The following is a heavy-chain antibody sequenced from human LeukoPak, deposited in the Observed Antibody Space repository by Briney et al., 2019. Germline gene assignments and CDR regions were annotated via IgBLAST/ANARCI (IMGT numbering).Heavy chain of an antibody. CDR2: ISGSGGST. Sequence: GGSLRLSCAASGFTFSSYAMSWVRQAPGKGLEWVSAISGSGGSTYYADSVKGRFTISRDNSKNTLYLQMNSLRAEDTAVYYCARDFSVDTAMGLYYYMDVWGKGTTVTVSS. CDR3: ARDFSVDTAMGLYYYMDV. D-gene: IGHD5-18*01. V-gene: IGHV3-23*01. CDR1: GFTFSSYA. J-gene: IGHJ6*03.